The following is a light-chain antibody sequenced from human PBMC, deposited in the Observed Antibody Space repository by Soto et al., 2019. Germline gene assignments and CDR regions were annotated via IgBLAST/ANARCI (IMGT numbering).Light chain of an antibody. Sequence: QSVLTQPPSVSGAPGQRVTISCTGSSSNIGAGYDVHWYQQRPGAAPKLLISANINRPSGVPDRFSGSKSGTSASLASTGLQAEDEGDEYCQSYDSTLSARYVFGTGTKLTVL. J-gene: IGLJ1*01. CDR3: QSYDSTLSARYV. CDR1: SSNIGAGYD. V-gene: IGLV1-40*01. CDR2: ANI.